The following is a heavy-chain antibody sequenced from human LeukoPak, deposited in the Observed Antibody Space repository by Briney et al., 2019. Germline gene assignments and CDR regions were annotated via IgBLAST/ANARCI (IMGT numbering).Heavy chain of an antibody. CDR2: ISSSSSYI. CDR3: ARRRERYCSGGSCYSDY. V-gene: IGHV3-21*01. CDR1: GFTFSNYG. J-gene: IGHJ4*02. D-gene: IGHD2-15*01. Sequence: PGGSLRLSCAASGFTFSNYGMNWVRQAPGKGLEWVSSISSSSSYIYYADSVKGRFTISRDNAKNSLYLQMNSLRAEDTAVYYCARRRERYCSGGSCYSDYWGQGTLVTVSS.